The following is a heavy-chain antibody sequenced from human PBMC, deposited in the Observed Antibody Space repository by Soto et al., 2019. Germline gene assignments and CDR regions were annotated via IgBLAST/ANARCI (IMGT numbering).Heavy chain of an antibody. J-gene: IGHJ4*02. CDR1: GFTFSSYA. CDR3: AKREEAVAGSFDY. CDR2: ISGSGGST. D-gene: IGHD6-19*01. Sequence: PGGSLRLSCAASGFTFSSYAMSWVRQAPGKGLEWVSAISGSGGSTYYADSVKGRFTISRDNSKNTLYQQMNSLRAEDTAVYYCAKREEAVAGSFDYWRQRTLVTVSS. V-gene: IGHV3-23*01.